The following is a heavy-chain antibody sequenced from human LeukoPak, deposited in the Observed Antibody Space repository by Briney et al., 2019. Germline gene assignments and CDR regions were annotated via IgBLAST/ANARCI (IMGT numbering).Heavy chain of an antibody. CDR3: ARALYGDYASFDY. D-gene: IGHD4-17*01. Sequence: GGSLRLSCVASGFIFSDYGMHWVRQAPGKGLEWVAFIRSDGSGEYYTGSVKGRFTISRDNAKNSLYLQMNSLRAEDTAVYYCARALYGDYASFDYWGQGTLVTVSS. CDR2: IRSDGSGE. CDR1: GFIFSDYG. V-gene: IGHV3-30*02. J-gene: IGHJ4*02.